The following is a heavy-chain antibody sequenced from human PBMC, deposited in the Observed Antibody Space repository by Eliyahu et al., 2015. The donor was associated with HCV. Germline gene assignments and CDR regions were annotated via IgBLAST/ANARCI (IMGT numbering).Heavy chain of an antibody. Sequence: QVQLQESGPGLVKPSETLSLTCTVSGGAISXYXWSWIRQPPGKGLEWIGYIHYSGSTNYNPSLKSRVTISVDTSKNQFSLKLSSLTAADTAVYYCTSGGGGIAVAGTGGWFDPWGQGTLVTVSS. CDR2: IHYSGST. J-gene: IGHJ5*02. V-gene: IGHV4-59*01. D-gene: IGHD6-19*01. CDR3: TSGGGGIAVAGTGGWFDP. CDR1: GGAISXYX.